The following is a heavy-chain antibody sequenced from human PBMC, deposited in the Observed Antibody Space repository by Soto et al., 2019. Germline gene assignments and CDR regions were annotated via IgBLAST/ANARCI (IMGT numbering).Heavy chain of an antibody. V-gene: IGHV3-11*01. Sequence: PGGSLRLSCAASGYTFSDYYMSWIRQAPGKGLEWISYIDTSGTKIYYADSVKGRFTITRDNAKNSLYLEMNSLRDEDTAVYYCASHYDMWSGYLSPVDYWGQGTLVTASS. CDR2: IDTSGTKI. D-gene: IGHD3-3*01. CDR1: GYTFSDYY. J-gene: IGHJ4*02. CDR3: ASHYDMWSGYLSPVDY.